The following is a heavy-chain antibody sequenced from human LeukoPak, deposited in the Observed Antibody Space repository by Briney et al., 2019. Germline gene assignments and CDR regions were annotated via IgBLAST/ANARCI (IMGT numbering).Heavy chain of an antibody. V-gene: IGHV4-59*13. CDR3: ARVEISSCYYYEGSFRYYYYMDV. CDR2: IYYSGSP. J-gene: IGHJ6*03. Sequence: SETLSLTCTVSGGSISNYYWNWIRQPPGKGLEWMGNIYYSGSPNYNPSLKSRVTISVDTSKNQFSLRLDSVTPAHTAVYYCARVEISSCYYYEGSFRYYYYMDVWGKGTTVTVSS. CDR1: GGSISNYY. D-gene: IGHD3-22*01.